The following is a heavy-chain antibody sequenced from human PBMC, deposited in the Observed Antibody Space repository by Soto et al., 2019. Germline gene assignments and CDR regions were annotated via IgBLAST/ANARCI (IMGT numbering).Heavy chain of an antibody. Sequence: EVQLVESGGGLVQPGGSLRLSCAASGFTFSDYWMSWVRQAPGKGLEWVANIKPDGSEEYYVDSVKGRFTISRDNAKNSLYLQMNSLRAEETAVYYCATTHNYRFDYWGQGALVTVSP. CDR3: ATTHNYRFDY. V-gene: IGHV3-7*01. J-gene: IGHJ4*02. D-gene: IGHD4-4*01. CDR2: IKPDGSEE. CDR1: GFTFSDYW.